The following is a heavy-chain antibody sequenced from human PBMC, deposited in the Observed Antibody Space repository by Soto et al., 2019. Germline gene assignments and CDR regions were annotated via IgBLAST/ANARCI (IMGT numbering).Heavy chain of an antibody. CDR1: GFTLSSNA. CDR2: ISRSGSSST. CDR3: AKGGGHDY. Sequence: GGSLRLSCAASGFTLSSNAMSWVRQAPGKGLEWVSAISRSGSSSTYYADSVKGRFTISRDNSKNKLYLQMNSLRAEDTALYYCAKGGGHDYWGQGNLVTVSS. V-gene: IGHV3-23*01. J-gene: IGHJ4*02. D-gene: IGHD2-15*01.